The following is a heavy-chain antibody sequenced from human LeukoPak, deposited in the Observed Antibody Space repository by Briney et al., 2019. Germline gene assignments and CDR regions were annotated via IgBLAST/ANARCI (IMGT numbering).Heavy chain of an antibody. CDR2: ISPSSTYI. CDR1: GFTFSDYT. Sequence: PGGSLRLSCAASGFTFSDYTMNWVRQAPGKGLGWISYISPSSTYIYYADSLKGRITISRDNAKNSLYLQVNSMRAEDTDVYYCVRHRSASDYWGQGALVTVSS. D-gene: IGHD3-10*01. V-gene: IGHV3-21*01. J-gene: IGHJ4*02. CDR3: VRHRSASDY.